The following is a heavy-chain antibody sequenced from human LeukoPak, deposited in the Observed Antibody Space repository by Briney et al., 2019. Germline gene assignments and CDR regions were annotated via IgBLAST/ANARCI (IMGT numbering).Heavy chain of an antibody. CDR1: SGSISSSNYY. CDR3: ARDGCGGSCFHYYYYYMDV. CDR2: ISTIGIT. V-gene: IGHV4-61*02. Sequence: PSQTLSLTCTVSSGSISSSNYYWSWIRQPAGGGLEWIGRISTIGITNYNPSLISRVTISIDTSKNQFSLKLSSVTAADTAVYYCARDGCGGSCFHYYYYYMDVWGKGTTVTISS. D-gene: IGHD2-15*01. J-gene: IGHJ6*03.